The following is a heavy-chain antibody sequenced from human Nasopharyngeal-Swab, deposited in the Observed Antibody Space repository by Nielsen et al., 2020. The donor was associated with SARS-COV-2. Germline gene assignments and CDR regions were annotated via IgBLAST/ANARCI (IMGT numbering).Heavy chain of an antibody. CDR1: GYTLTELS. V-gene: IGHV1-24*01. Sequence: ASVKVSCNVSGYTLTELSMHWVRQAPAKGLEWMGGFDPEDGETIYAQKFQGRVTMTEDTSTDTAYMELSSLRSEDTAVYYCATDLPVRRSEWELLQAPYYYYGMDVWGQGTTVTVSS. J-gene: IGHJ6*02. D-gene: IGHD1-26*01. CDR2: FDPEDGET. CDR3: ATDLPVRRSEWELLQAPYYYYGMDV.